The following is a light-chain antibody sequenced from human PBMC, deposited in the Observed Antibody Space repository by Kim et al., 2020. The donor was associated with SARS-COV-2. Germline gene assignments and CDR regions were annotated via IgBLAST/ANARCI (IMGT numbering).Light chain of an antibody. Sequence: ATINCKSSQSVLYSSNKKNYLAWYQKKPQQPPMLLMSGASTGEAGVPERFGSGGSGKDFTLTISRQQAEDVAVYCCQQYCSTPQTFGQGTKVDIK. J-gene: IGKJ1*01. CDR3: QQYCSTPQT. CDR1: QSVLYSSNKKNY. V-gene: IGKV4-1*01. CDR2: GAS.